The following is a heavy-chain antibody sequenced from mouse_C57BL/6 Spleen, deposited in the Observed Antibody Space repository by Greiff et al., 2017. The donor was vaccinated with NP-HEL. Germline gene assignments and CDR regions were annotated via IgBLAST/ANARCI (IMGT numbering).Heavy chain of an antibody. CDR3: ARGEGRTTGPGYFEV. J-gene: IGHJ1*03. CDR1: GYTFTSYW. Sequence: QVQLKESGAELVKPGASVKMSCKASGYTFTSYWITWVKQRPGQGLEWIGDIYPGSGSTNYNEKFKSKATLTVDTSSSTAYMQLSSLTSEDSAVYYCARGEGRTTGPGYFEVWGTGTTVTVSS. D-gene: IGHD2-13*01. V-gene: IGHV1-55*01. CDR2: IYPGSGST.